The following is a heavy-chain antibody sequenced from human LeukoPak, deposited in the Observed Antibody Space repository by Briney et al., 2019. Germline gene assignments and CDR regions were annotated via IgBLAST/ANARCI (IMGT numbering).Heavy chain of an antibody. Sequence: SETLSLTCAVYGGSFSGYYWYWIRQSAGKRLGWIGRIYSSGSTNYAPSLKSRVTMSIDTSKRHLSLKLSSVTAADTGFYYCARLNGDGFDIWGQGTKVTVSS. CDR1: GGSFSGYY. CDR3: ARLNGDGFDI. D-gene: IGHD2-8*01. J-gene: IGHJ3*02. CDR2: IYSSGST. V-gene: IGHV4-59*10.